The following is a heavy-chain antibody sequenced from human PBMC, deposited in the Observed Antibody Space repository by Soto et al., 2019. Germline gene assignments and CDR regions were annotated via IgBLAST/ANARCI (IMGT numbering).Heavy chain of an antibody. CDR1: GFTFRNYA. D-gene: IGHD6-19*01. CDR3: AKDHLTYSCGWYGSYFDT. CDR2: ISGSGYST. Sequence: PGGSLRLSCAAVGFTFRNYAMNWVRQAPGMGLEWVSSISGSGYSTNYADSVKGRFTISRDNSRYMLYLQMNSLRAEDTAVYYCAKDHLTYSCGWYGSYFDTWGQGTQVTVSS. V-gene: IGHV3-23*01. J-gene: IGHJ4*02.